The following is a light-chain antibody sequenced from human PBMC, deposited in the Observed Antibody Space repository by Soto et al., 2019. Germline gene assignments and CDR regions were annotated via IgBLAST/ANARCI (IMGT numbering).Light chain of an antibody. Sequence: SVLTQPPSASGTPGQRVTISCSGSSSNIGSNTVNWSQPLPRTAPKLLIFKNDQRPAGVPARFSGSKSGTSASLAISGLQSEDEADYYCPACDDSLKGYVFGTVTKV. CDR2: KND. V-gene: IGLV1-44*01. J-gene: IGLJ1*01. CDR3: PACDDSLKGYV. CDR1: SSNIGSNT.